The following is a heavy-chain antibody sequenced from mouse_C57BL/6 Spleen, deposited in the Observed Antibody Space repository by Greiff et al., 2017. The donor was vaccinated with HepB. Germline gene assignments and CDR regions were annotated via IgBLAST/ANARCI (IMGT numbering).Heavy chain of an antibody. J-gene: IGHJ2*01. CDR1: GFTFSSYG. CDR2: ISSGGSYT. CDR3: ARNSDYDGVFDY. Sequence: EVMLVESGGDLVKPGGSLKLSCAASGFTFSSYGMSWVRQTPDKRLEWVATISSGGSYTYYPDSVKGRFTISRDNAKNTLYLQMSSLKSEDTAMYYCARNSDYDGVFDYWGQGTTLTVSS. V-gene: IGHV5-6*01. D-gene: IGHD2-4*01.